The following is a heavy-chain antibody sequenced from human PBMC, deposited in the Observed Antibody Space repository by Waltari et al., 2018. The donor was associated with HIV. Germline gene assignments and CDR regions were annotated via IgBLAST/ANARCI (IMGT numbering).Heavy chain of an antibody. CDR1: GYRVTTYC. J-gene: IGHJ4*02. CDR3: ARPGLAYCGGDCYYHF. Sequence: VQLVQSGTEVKKPGESLTISCKASGYRVTTYCLAWGRQRPGKGLEWMGIVYPGDSETRYSPSFEGQVTISVDKSIATAYLQWSSLKASDSAVYYCARPGLAYCGGDCYYHFWGQGTLVSVSS. D-gene: IGHD2-21*02. V-gene: IGHV5-51*01. CDR2: VYPGDSET.